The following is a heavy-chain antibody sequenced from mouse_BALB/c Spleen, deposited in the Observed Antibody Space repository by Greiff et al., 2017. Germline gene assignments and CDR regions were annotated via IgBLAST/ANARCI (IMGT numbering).Heavy chain of an antibody. D-gene: IGHD1-1*01. CDR1: GYTFTSYW. CDR2: INPSTGYT. CDR3: ASHIYYYGSSYDYYAMDY. Sequence: QVQLKESGAELAKPGASVKMSCKASGYTFTSYWMHWVKQRPGQGLEWIGYINPSTGYTEYNQKFKDKATLTADKSSSTAYMQRSSLTSEDSAVYYCASHIYYYGSSYDYYAMDYWGQGTSVTVSS. V-gene: IGHV1-7*01. J-gene: IGHJ4*01.